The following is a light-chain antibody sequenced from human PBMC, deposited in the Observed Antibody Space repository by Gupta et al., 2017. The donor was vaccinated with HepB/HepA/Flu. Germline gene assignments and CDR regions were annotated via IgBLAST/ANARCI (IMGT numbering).Light chain of an antibody. J-gene: IGLJ3*02. CDR2: DTF. V-gene: IGLV7-46*01. Sequence: QAVVTQESSLTVSPGGTVTLTCGSSTGPVTTGHWPYWFQQKPGQVPMTLIFDTFKTHSWTPARFSGSLPAGKAALTLSGAQAEDEGYYYCLLCNNDLGVFGGGTTLTVL. CDR3: LLCNNDLGV. CDR1: TGPVTTGHW.